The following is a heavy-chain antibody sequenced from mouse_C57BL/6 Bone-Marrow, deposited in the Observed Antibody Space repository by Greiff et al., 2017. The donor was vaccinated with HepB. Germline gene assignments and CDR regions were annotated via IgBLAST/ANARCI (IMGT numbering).Heavy chain of an antibody. V-gene: IGHV14-1*01. Sequence: LKQSGAELVRPGASVKLSCTASGFNITDYYMHWVKQRPEQGLEWIGRIDPEDGDTEYAPKFQGKATMTADTSSNTAYLQLSSLTSEDTAVYYCTTGRWLNAMDYWGQGTSVTVSS. CDR2: IDPEDGDT. D-gene: IGHD2-3*01. J-gene: IGHJ4*01. CDR1: GFNITDYY. CDR3: TTGRWLNAMDY.